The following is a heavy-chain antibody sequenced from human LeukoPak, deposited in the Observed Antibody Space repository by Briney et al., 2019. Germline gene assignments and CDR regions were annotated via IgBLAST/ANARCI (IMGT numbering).Heavy chain of an antibody. CDR3: ARDPRYCSSTSCYTNYYYYMDV. Sequence: GGSLRLSCAASGFTFSSYAMHWVRQAPGKGLEWVAVISYDGSNKYYADSVKGRFTISRDNSKNTLYLQMNSLRAEDTAVYYCARDPRYCSSTSCYTNYYYYMDVWGKGTTVTVSS. D-gene: IGHD2-2*02. J-gene: IGHJ6*03. V-gene: IGHV3-30-3*01. CDR1: GFTFSSYA. CDR2: ISYDGSNK.